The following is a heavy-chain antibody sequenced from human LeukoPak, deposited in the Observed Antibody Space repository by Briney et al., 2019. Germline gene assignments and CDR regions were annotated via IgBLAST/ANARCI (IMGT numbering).Heavy chain of an antibody. D-gene: IGHD5-18*01. V-gene: IGHV1-46*01. Sequence: ASVKVSCKASGGTFSSYDLNWVRQAPGQGLEWMGLINPSGGSTRYAQKFQGRVTMTRDMSTSTVYMELSSLRSEDTAVYYCARALPHRRLMDTTMEQHWFDPWGQGTLVTVSS. CDR3: ARALPHRRLMDTTMEQHWFDP. J-gene: IGHJ5*02. CDR1: GGTFSSYD. CDR2: INPSGGST.